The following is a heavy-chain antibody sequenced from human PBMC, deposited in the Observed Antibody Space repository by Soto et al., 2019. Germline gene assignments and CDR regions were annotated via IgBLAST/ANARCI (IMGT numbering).Heavy chain of an antibody. V-gene: IGHV2-70*11. J-gene: IGHJ4*02. Sequence: SGPTLVNPTQTLTLTCTSSGFSLSTSGMCVSWIRQPPGKALEWLARIDWDNDKYYNTSLKTRLTISKDTSKNQVVLTMTNMDPVDTATYYCARISGPRSYFDYWGQGTLVTVSS. CDR1: GFSLSTSGMC. CDR3: ARISGPRSYFDY. CDR2: IDWDNDK. D-gene: IGHD6-19*01.